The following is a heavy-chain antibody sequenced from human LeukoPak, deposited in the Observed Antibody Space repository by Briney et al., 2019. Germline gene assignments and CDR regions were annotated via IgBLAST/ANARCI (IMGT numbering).Heavy chain of an antibody. CDR3: ARDLWGGNYFDY. CDR2: IHYSGGIT. Sequence: SETLSLTCTVSGGSISSYYWSWIRQPPGKGLEWIGYIHYSGGITYYNPSLKSRVTISVDTSKNQFSLKLSSVTAADTAVYYCARDLWGGNYFDYWGQGTLVTVSS. CDR1: GGSISSYY. V-gene: IGHV4-59*01. D-gene: IGHD3-16*01. J-gene: IGHJ4*02.